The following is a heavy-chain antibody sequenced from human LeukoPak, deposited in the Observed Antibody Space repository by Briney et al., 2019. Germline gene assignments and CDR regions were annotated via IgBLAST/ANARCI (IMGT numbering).Heavy chain of an antibody. Sequence: GGSLRLSCAASGFTFSSYAMHWVRQAPGKGLEWVAVISYDGSNKYYADSVKGRFTISRDNSKNTLYLQMNSLRAEDTAVYYYARSPGSGSYNIDYWGQGTLVTVSS. CDR2: ISYDGSNK. J-gene: IGHJ4*02. CDR1: GFTFSSYA. V-gene: IGHV3-30-3*01. D-gene: IGHD1-26*01. CDR3: ARSPGSGSYNIDY.